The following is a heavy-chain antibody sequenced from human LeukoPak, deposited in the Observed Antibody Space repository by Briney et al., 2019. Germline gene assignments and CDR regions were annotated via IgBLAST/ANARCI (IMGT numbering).Heavy chain of an antibody. CDR1: GFTFSSCA. CDR2: ISYDGSKN. V-gene: IGHV3-30*04. CDR3: ARGGYNSDWSRIDY. Sequence: GGSLRLSCAASGFTFSSCAMHWVRQAPGKGLEWVALISYDGSKNNYADSVKGRFTISRDNSNSTLYLQMNSLRAEDTAVYYCARGGYNSDWSRIDYWGQGTLVTVSS. J-gene: IGHJ4*02. D-gene: IGHD6-19*01.